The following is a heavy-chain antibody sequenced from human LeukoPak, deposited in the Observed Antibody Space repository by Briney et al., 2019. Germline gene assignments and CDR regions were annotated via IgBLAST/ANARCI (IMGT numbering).Heavy chain of an antibody. Sequence: GGSLRLSCTASGFTFSIYSINWVRQAPGKGLEWVSYISSSSSTIYYADSVKGRFTISRDNAKNSLYLQTNSLRVEDTAMFHCAAAYCSSTACSPLAYWGQGILVTVSS. CDR1: GFTFSIYS. J-gene: IGHJ4*02. CDR2: ISSSSSTI. V-gene: IGHV3-48*01. D-gene: IGHD2-2*01. CDR3: AAAYCSSTACSPLAY.